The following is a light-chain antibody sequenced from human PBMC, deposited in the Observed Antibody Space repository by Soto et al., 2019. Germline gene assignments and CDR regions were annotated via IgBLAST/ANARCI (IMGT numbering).Light chain of an antibody. V-gene: IGKV1-5*01. CDR3: QQYDTSPT. CDR1: QTVERW. CDR2: DVS. Sequence: DIQMTQSPSTLSASVGDRVTITCRASQTVERWLAWYQQKPGKAPNLVISDVSSLERGVPSRFSGSGSGTEFTLTISGLQPDDFATYYCQQYDTSPTFGQGTKVEI. J-gene: IGKJ1*01.